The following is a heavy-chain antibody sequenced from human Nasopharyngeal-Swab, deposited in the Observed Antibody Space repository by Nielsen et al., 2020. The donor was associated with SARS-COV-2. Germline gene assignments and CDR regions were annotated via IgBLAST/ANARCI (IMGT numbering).Heavy chain of an antibody. CDR3: ARDRDWAFDV. CDR2: ISSSSSTI. V-gene: IGHV3-48*01. J-gene: IGHJ3*01. CDR1: GFTCSSYS. D-gene: IGHD2-21*01. Sequence: GGSLRLSCAASGFTCSSYSMNWVRQAPGKGLEWVSYISSSSSTIYYADSVKGRFTISRDNAKNALYLQMSSLRVEDTAVYYCARDRDWAFDVWGQGAVVTVSS.